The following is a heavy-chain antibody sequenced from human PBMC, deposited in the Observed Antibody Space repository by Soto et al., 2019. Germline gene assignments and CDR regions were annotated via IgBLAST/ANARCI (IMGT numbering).Heavy chain of an antibody. CDR1: GYTFSIYG. CDR3: ARDRDSLQSPGPDGYYYGMDV. V-gene: IGHV1-18*01. Sequence: VQLVQSGAEVKKPGASVKVSCKASGYTFSIYGISWVRQAPGQGLEWMGWSSTYNDNTKYVQKLQGRVTMTTDTSTGTAYMELRSLRSDDTAVYYCARDRDSLQSPGPDGYYYGMDVWGQGTKVTVSS. J-gene: IGHJ6*02. D-gene: IGHD4-4*01. CDR2: SSTYNDNT.